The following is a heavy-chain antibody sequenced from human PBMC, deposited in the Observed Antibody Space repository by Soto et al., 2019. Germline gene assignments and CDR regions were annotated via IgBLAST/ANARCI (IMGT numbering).Heavy chain of an antibody. V-gene: IGHV3-23*01. CDR2: ISDSAGST. D-gene: IGHD6-19*01. CDR3: AKAHSSGWSSVDS. Sequence: PSETLSLTCAVSGGSISSSNWWSWVRQAPGKGLEWVSSISDSAGSTYYADSVKGRFTISRDNSKNTLYMQMNSLRVEDTAVYYCAKAHSSGWSSVDSWGQGTLVTVSS. CDR1: GGSISSSN. J-gene: IGHJ4*02.